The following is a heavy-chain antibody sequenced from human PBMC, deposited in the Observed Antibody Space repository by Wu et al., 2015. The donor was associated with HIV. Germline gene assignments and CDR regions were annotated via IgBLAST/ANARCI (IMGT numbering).Heavy chain of an antibody. Sequence: QVQLVQSGAEVKKPGSSVKVSCKASGYTLTSHYMHWVRQAPGQGLEWMGIINPSGGSTSYAQKFQGRVTMTRDTSTSTVYMELSSLRSEDTAVYYCARESRQGGQQLDFWGQGTLVTVSS. J-gene: IGHJ4*02. CDR1: GYTLTSHY. V-gene: IGHV1-46*01. D-gene: IGHD6-13*01. CDR3: ARESRQGGQQLDF. CDR2: INPSGGST.